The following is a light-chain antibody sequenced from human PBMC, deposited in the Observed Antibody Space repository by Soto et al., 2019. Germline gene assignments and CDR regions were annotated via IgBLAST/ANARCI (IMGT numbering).Light chain of an antibody. V-gene: IGKV3-20*01. CDR2: GAS. Sequence: EIVLTQSPGTLSLSPGERATLSCRASQSVSSTYLAWYQQKPGQAPRLLIYGASSRATDIPDRFSGSGSGTDFTLTISRLEPEDFAVYYCQQYRGTFGQGTRLEIK. J-gene: IGKJ5*01. CDR1: QSVSSTY. CDR3: QQYRGT.